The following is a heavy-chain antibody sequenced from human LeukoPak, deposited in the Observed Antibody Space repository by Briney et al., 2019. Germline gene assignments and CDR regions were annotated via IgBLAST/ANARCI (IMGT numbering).Heavy chain of an antibody. CDR1: GFTFVDYG. CDR2: INWSGGST. Sequence: GGSLRLSCAASGFTFVDYGMSWVRQAPGKGLEWVSGINWSGGSTGYADSVKGRFTISRDNAKNSLYLQMNSLRAEDTALYYCARTKSIAVAGTYDYWGQGTLVTVSS. D-gene: IGHD6-19*01. J-gene: IGHJ4*02. CDR3: ARTKSIAVAGTYDY. V-gene: IGHV3-20*04.